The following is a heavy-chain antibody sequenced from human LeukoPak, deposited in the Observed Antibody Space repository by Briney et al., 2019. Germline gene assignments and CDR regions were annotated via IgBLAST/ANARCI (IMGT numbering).Heavy chain of an antibody. CDR1: GDSISRSTYY. J-gene: IGHJ4*02. Sequence: SETLSLTCAVSGDSISRSTYYWAWIRQPPGKGLEWIGSVYYGRSPYFNPSLESRATISVDTSKNHFSLKMSSVTAADTAVYYCARSSGTGTFSYWGQGTLVTVSS. CDR3: ARSSGTGTFSY. D-gene: IGHD6-25*01. CDR2: VYYGRSP. V-gene: IGHV4-39*02.